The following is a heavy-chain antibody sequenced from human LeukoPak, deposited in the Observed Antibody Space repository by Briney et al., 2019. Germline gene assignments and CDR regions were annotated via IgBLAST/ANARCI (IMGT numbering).Heavy chain of an antibody. CDR1: GGSISSGRNY. Sequence: SETLSLTCTVSGGSISSGRNYWSWIRQPAGKGLEWIGRIWTSGSANYNPSLRSRVTISLDTSKNLFSLNLSSVTAADTAVYYCARVDGSCSGGSCPSGNWFDPWGQGTLVTVSS. V-gene: IGHV4-61*02. D-gene: IGHD2-15*01. J-gene: IGHJ5*02. CDR3: ARVDGSCSGGSCPSGNWFDP. CDR2: IWTSGSA.